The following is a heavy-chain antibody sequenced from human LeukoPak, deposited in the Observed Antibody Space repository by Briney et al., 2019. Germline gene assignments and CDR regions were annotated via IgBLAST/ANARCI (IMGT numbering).Heavy chain of an antibody. D-gene: IGHD2-2*01. CDR3: ANTEYQRLGTDY. Sequence: GGSLRLSCAASGFTFSDYYMSWLRQVPGKGLEGVSYISSDSSIIYYADSVRGRFTISRDNAKNSVYLQMNSLRTEDTAVYYCANTEYQRLGTDYWGQGTLVTVSS. V-gene: IGHV3-11*04. J-gene: IGHJ4*02. CDR2: ISSDSSII. CDR1: GFTFSDYY.